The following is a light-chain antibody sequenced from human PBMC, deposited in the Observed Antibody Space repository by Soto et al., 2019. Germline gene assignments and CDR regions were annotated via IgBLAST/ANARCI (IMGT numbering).Light chain of an antibody. Sequence: QAVVTQSPSASASLGASVNLTCTLTSGHSTYAIAWHQQRPGKGPRYLMKVNNDGSHNKGDGIPDRFSGSSSGAERYLTISSLQSDDEADYTCQTWGSGIVVFGGGTKLTVL. CDR1: SGHSTYA. V-gene: IGLV4-69*01. CDR3: QTWGSGIVV. CDR2: VNNDGSH. J-gene: IGLJ2*01.